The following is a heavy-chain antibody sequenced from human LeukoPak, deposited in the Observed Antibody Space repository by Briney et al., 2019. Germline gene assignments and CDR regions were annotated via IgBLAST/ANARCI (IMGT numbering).Heavy chain of an antibody. J-gene: IGHJ4*02. CDR3: ARLIYCSSTSCYPFDY. CDR2: IYSGDSDT. V-gene: IGHV5-51*01. Sequence: GESLKSSCKGSGYSFTSYWTGWVRQMPGQGLEWMGIIYSGDSDTRYSPSFQGQVTISADKSISTAYLQWSSLKASDTAMYYCARLIYCSSTSCYPFDYWGQGTLVTVSS. CDR1: GYSFTSYW. D-gene: IGHD2-2*01.